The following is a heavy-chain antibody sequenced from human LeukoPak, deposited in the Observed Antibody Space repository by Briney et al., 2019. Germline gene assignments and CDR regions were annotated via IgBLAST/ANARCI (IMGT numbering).Heavy chain of an antibody. Sequence: SETLSLTCTVSGGSISSGGYYWSWIRQHPGKGLEWIGYIYYSGSTYYNPSLKSRVTISVDTSKNQLSLKLSSVTAADTAVYYCARRDYALSDAFDIWGQGTMVTVSS. V-gene: IGHV4-31*03. D-gene: IGHD4/OR15-4a*01. CDR3: ARRDYALSDAFDI. CDR2: IYYSGST. J-gene: IGHJ3*02. CDR1: GGSISSGGYY.